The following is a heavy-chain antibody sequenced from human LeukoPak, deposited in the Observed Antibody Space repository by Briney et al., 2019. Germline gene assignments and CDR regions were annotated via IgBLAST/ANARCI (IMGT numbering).Heavy chain of an antibody. D-gene: IGHD3-16*01. CDR2: IKHDGSET. CDR3: AKNGGPHGMDV. J-gene: IGHJ6*02. Sequence: GGSLRLSCAASGFTFSSFSMNWVRQAPGKGLEWVANIKHDGSETNYVDSVKGRFTISRDNAKNSLHLQMNSLRVEDTAVYYCAKNGGPHGMDVWGQGTTVTVSS. CDR1: GFTFSSFS. V-gene: IGHV3-7*01.